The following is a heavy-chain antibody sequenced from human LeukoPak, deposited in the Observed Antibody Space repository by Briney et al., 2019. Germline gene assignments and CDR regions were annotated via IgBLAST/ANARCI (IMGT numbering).Heavy chain of an antibody. V-gene: IGHV3-30*03. J-gene: IGHJ3*02. Sequence: GGSLRLSCAASGFTFSSYDMHWVRQAPGKGLEWVAVISYDGSNKYYADSVKGRFTISRDNSKNTLYLQMNSLRAEDTAVYYCATWIQLWSTTTDAFDIWGQGTMVTVSS. D-gene: IGHD5-18*01. CDR2: ISYDGSNK. CDR3: ATWIQLWSTTTDAFDI. CDR1: GFTFSSYD.